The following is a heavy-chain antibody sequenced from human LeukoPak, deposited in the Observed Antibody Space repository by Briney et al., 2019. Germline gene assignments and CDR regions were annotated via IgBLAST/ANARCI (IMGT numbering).Heavy chain of an antibody. J-gene: IGHJ5*02. CDR2: ISDIGSI. Sequence: SETLSLTCTVSGGSISSYYWSWIRQPPGKGLEWIAYISDIGSINYNPSLKSRVTISLDTSKNQFSLKLSSVTAADTAVYYCARAAYYDFWSGGNWFDPWGQGTLVTVSS. CDR3: ARAAYYDFWSGGNWFDP. CDR1: GGSISSYY. V-gene: IGHV4-59*12. D-gene: IGHD3-3*01.